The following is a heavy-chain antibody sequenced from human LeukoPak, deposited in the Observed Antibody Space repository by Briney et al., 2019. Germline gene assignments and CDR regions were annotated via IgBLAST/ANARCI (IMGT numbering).Heavy chain of an antibody. Sequence: PGGSLRLSCAASRFTFSSYGMHWVRQAPGKGLEWVSYISSSGSTIYYADSVKGRFTISRDNAKNSLYLQMNSLRAEDTAVYYCARGVGAFEGARWGQGTLVTVSS. CDR1: RFTFSSYG. J-gene: IGHJ4*02. CDR2: ISSSGSTI. D-gene: IGHD1-26*01. CDR3: ARGVGAFEGAR. V-gene: IGHV3-48*04.